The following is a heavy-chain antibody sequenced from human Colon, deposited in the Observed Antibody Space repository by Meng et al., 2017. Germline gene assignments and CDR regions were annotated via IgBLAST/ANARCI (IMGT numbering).Heavy chain of an antibody. D-gene: IGHD5-24*01. Sequence: QGPLQESGPGLVKPAGGLSPTCVVSVDSVSSSNWWTWVRQPPGKGLDWIGEIHHGGSTNYNPSLKSRVTISIDKSKNQFSLTLNSLTAADTAVYYCARKFTIRGPGANWLDPWGQGTLVTVSS. CDR2: IHHGGST. V-gene: IGHV4-4*02. CDR3: ARKFTIRGPGANWLDP. CDR1: VDSVSSSNW. J-gene: IGHJ5*02.